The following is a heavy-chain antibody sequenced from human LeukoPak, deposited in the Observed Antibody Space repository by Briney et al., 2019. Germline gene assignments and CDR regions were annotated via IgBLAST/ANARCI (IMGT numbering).Heavy chain of an antibody. CDR2: IIPIFGTA. V-gene: IGHV1-69*05. J-gene: IGHJ5*02. Sequence: SVKVSCKASRGTFSSYAISWVRQAPGQGLEWMGGIIPIFGTANYAQKFQGRVTITTDESTSTAYMELSSLRSEDTAVYYCARDHGLVPITGTSPGGWFDPWGQGTLVTVSS. D-gene: IGHD1-7*01. CDR1: RGTFSSYA. CDR3: ARDHGLVPITGTSPGGWFDP.